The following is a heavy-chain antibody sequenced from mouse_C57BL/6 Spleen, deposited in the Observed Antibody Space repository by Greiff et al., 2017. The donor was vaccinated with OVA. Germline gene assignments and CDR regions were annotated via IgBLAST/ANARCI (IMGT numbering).Heavy chain of an antibody. CDR1: GFTFSDYY. CDR2: ISNGGGST. CDR3: ARHATAQAHFDY. V-gene: IGHV5-12*01. J-gene: IGHJ2*01. D-gene: IGHD3-2*02. Sequence: EVQLVESGGGLVQPGGSLKLSCAASGFTFSDYYMYWVRQTPEKRLEWVAYISNGGGSTYYPDTVKGRFTISRDNAKNTLYLQMSRLKSEDTDMYDSARHATAQAHFDYWGQGTTLTVSS.